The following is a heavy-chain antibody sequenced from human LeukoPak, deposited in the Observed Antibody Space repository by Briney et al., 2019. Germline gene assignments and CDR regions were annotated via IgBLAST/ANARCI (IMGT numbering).Heavy chain of an antibody. CDR3: ARGLRTTVTTLGDPNYGMDV. CDR1: GGSFSGYY. CDR2: INHSGST. Sequence: KPSETLSLTCAVYGGSFSGYYWSWIRQPPGKGLEWIGEINHSGSTNYNPSLKSRVTISVDTSKNQFSLKLSSVTAADTAVYYCARGLRTTVTTLGDPNYGMDVWGQGTTATVSS. D-gene: IGHD4-17*01. V-gene: IGHV4-34*01. J-gene: IGHJ6*02.